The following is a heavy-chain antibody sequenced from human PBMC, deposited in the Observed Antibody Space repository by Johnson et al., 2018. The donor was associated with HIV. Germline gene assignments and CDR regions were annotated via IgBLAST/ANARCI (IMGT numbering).Heavy chain of an antibody. D-gene: IGHD3-10*01. J-gene: IGHJ3*02. CDR1: GFTVSNAC. CDR3: TTRISWFGAITFDI. Sequence: VQLVESGGGLVQPGVSLRLSCAASGFTVSNACMSWVRQVPGTRLVWVGRIKSKSDGGTPDSAAPVKGRFTISRDDAKNTLYLQMNSLKTEDTGVYYCTTRISWFGAITFDIWGQGTMVTVSS. CDR2: IKSKSDGGTP. V-gene: IGHV3-15*01.